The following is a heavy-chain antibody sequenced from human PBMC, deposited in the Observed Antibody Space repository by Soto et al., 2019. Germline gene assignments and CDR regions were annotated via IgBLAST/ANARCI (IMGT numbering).Heavy chain of an antibody. CDR3: ARPPDYYYGMDV. Sequence: AAVQGSCKASGGTFSSYGSSWVRQAPGQGLEWMGWISAYNGNTNYAQKLQGRVTMTTDTSTSTAYMELRSLRSDDTAVYYCARPPDYYYGMDVWGQGTTVTVSS. V-gene: IGHV1-18*04. J-gene: IGHJ6*02. CDR2: ISAYNGNT. CDR1: GGTFSSYG.